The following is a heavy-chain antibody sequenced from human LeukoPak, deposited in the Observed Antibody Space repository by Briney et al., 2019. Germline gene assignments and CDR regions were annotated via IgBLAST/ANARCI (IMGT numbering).Heavy chain of an antibody. V-gene: IGHV3-30*04. J-gene: IGHJ1*01. CDR3: AKVVAAIHAEYFQH. D-gene: IGHD2-21*02. CDR2: ISYDGSNK. Sequence: GGSLRLSCAASGFTFSSYAMHWVRQAPGKGLEWVAVISYDGSNKYYADSVKGRFTISRDNSKNTLYLQMNSLRAEDTAVYYCAKVVAAIHAEYFQHWGQGTLVTVSS. CDR1: GFTFSSYA.